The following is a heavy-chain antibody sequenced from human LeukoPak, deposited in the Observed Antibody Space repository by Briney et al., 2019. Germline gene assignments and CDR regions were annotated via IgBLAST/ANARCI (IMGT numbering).Heavy chain of an antibody. CDR1: GGSISSSSYY. CDR2: IYHSGST. V-gene: IGHV4-39*07. J-gene: IGHJ4*02. CDR3: ARDSGSYDY. Sequence: SETLSLTCTVSGGSISSSSYYWGWIRQPPGKGLEWIGSIYHSGSTYYNPSLKSRVTISVDTSKNQFSLKLSSVTAADTAVYYCARDSGSYDYWGQGTLATVSS. D-gene: IGHD1-26*01.